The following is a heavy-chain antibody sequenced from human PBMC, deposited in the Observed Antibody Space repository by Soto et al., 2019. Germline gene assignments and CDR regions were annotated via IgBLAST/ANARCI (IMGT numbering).Heavy chain of an antibody. CDR1: GFTFSSYA. CDR2: ISGSGGRT. J-gene: IGHJ4*02. CDR3: AKPYSSGWKNNCHFDY. V-gene: IGHV3-23*01. D-gene: IGHD6-19*01. Sequence: EVPLLESGGGLVQPGGSLRLSCAASGFTFSSYAMSWVRQAPGKGLEWVSGISGSGGRTYHANSVKGRFTIYRDQSKNTLYLQMNTMRADATAVYYCAKPYSSGWKNNCHFDYCGQGGIVAVAS.